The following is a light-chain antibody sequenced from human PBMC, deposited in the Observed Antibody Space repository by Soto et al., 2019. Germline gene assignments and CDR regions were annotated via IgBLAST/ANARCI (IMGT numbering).Light chain of an antibody. CDR2: GAS. J-gene: IGKJ1*01. CDR3: PKYNSAPQT. Sequence: DIQLTQSPSSLSAQVGDRVTITFRTSQNINNFLNWYRQRPGEAPELLIYGASGLRGGVSTSFSGRGSATDFTITISRLQPEDVATYNCPKYNSAPQTFGQGTKLEIK. V-gene: IGKV1-39*01. CDR1: QNINNF.